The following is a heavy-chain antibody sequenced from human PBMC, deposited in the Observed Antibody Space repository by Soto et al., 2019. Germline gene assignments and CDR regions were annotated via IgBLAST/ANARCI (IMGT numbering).Heavy chain of an antibody. D-gene: IGHD2-15*01. CDR2: ISYDGNVA. J-gene: IGHJ4*02. Sequence: QVQLVESGGGVVQPGRSLRLSCAASGFTFSSYGMHWVRQAPGKGLEWVTVISYDGNVAYYADSVKGRFTISRDNSKNTLYLQMHSLRTEDTAMYYCAKEGPIPCWYFDYWGQGTLVTVSS. V-gene: IGHV3-30*18. CDR1: GFTFSSYG. CDR3: AKEGPIPCWYFDY.